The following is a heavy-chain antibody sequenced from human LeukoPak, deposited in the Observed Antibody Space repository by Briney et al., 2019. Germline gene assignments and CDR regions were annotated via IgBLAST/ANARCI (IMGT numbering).Heavy chain of an antibody. CDR2: IIPIFGTA. D-gene: IGHD3-3*01. Sequence: ASVKVSCKASGGTFSSYAISWVRQAPGQGLEWMGGIIPIFGTANYAQKLQGRVTMTTDTSTSTAYMELRSLRSDDTAVYYCARSRNDFWSGENDAFDIWGQGTMVTVSS. V-gene: IGHV1-69*05. CDR1: GGTFSSYA. CDR3: ARSRNDFWSGENDAFDI. J-gene: IGHJ3*02.